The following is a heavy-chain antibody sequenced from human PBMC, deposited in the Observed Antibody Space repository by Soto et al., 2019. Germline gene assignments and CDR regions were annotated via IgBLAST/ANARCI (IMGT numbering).Heavy chain of an antibody. CDR3: ARDGVPAAYYYYGMDV. CDR2: IYYSGST. CDR1: GGSISSGDYY. Sequence: TVSGGSISSGDYYWSWIRQPPGKGLEWIGYIYYSGSTYYNPSLKSRVTISVDTSKNQFSLKLSSVTAADTAVYYCARDGVPAAYYYYGMDVWGQGTTVTVYS. D-gene: IGHD2-2*01. J-gene: IGHJ6*02. V-gene: IGHV4-30-4*01.